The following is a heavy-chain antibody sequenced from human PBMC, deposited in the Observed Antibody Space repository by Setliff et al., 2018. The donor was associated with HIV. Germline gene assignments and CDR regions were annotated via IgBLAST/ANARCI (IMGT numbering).Heavy chain of an antibody. D-gene: IGHD3-3*01. CDR3: AKDPSYYNFWSGYSTFYYYYGMDV. Sequence: PGGSLRLSCAASGFTFSSYGMHWVRQAPGKGLEWVAFIRYDGSNKYYADSVKGRFTISRDNSKNTLYLQMNSLRAEDTAVYYCAKDPSYYNFWSGYSTFYYYYGMDVWGQGTTVTVSS. CDR2: IRYDGSNK. V-gene: IGHV3-30*02. CDR1: GFTFSSYG. J-gene: IGHJ6*02.